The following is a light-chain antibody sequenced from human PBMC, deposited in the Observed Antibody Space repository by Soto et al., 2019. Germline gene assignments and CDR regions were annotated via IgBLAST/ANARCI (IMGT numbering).Light chain of an antibody. CDR3: QQYHSDPIT. J-gene: IGKJ5*01. Sequence: ETVMTQSPAILSVSPGERATLSCRASQSVSSKLAWYQQKPGQAPRLLIYGASTRATGIPARFSGSGSGTEFTLTISSLQSEDVAIYYCQQYHSDPITFGQGTRLEIK. CDR2: GAS. CDR1: QSVSSK. V-gene: IGKV3D-15*01.